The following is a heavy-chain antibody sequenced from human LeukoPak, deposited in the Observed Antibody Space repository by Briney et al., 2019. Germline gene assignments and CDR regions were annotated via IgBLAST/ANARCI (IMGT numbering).Heavy chain of an antibody. CDR1: GFIVSSYS. Sequence: PGGSLRLSCAASGFIVSSYSMSWVRQAPGKGLEWVSSISSSSYIYYADSVKGRFTISRDNAKNSLYLQMNSLRAEDTAVYYCARDDYGDYWLPGYFDYWGQGTLVTVSS. D-gene: IGHD4-17*01. V-gene: IGHV3-21*01. CDR3: ARDDYGDYWLPGYFDY. J-gene: IGHJ4*02. CDR2: ISSSSYI.